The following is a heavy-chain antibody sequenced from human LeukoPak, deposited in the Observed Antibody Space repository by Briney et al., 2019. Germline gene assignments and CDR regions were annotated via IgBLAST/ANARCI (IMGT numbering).Heavy chain of an antibody. CDR2: IKQDGSEK. V-gene: IGHV3-7*01. D-gene: IGHD3-10*01. J-gene: IGHJ6*02. CDR3: AREGLLWFGELDDYYYYGMDV. Sequence: PGGSLRLSCAASGFTFSSYWMSWVRQAPGKGLEWVANIKQDGSEKYYVDSVKGRFTISRDNAKNSLYLQMNSLRAEDTAVYYCAREGLLWFGELDDYYYYGMDVWGQGTTVTVSS. CDR1: GFTFSSYW.